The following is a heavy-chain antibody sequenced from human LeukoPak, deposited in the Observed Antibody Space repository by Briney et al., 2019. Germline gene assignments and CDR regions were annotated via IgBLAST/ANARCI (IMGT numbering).Heavy chain of an antibody. V-gene: IGHV3-11*04. CDR3: ARAYYDFWSGSNIYYYYYMDV. Sequence: GGSLRLSCAASGFTFSDYYMSWIRQAPGKGLEWVSYISSSGSTIYYADSVKGRFTISRDNAKNSLYLQMNSLRAEDTAVYYCARAYYDFWSGSNIYYYYYMDVWGKGTTVTVSS. D-gene: IGHD3-3*01. J-gene: IGHJ6*03. CDR2: ISSSGSTI. CDR1: GFTFSDYY.